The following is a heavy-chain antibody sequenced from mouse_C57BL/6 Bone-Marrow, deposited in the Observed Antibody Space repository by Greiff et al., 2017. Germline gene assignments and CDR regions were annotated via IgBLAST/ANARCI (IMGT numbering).Heavy chain of an antibody. J-gene: IGHJ1*03. Sequence: EVKLMESGGGLVKPGGSLKLSCAASGFTFSSYAMSWVRQTPEKRLEWVATISDGGSYTYYPDNVKGRFTISRDNAKKNLYLQMSHLKSEDTAMYYCARDYGYHWYFDVWGTGTTVTVSS. D-gene: IGHD2-2*01. CDR2: ISDGGSYT. CDR3: ARDYGYHWYFDV. CDR1: GFTFSSYA. V-gene: IGHV5-4*01.